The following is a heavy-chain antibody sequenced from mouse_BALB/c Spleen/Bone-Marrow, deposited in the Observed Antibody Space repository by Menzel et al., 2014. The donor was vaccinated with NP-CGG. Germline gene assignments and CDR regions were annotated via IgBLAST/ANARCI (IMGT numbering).Heavy chain of an antibody. Sequence: EVQLVESGGGLVKPGGSLKLSCAVSGFTFSDYYMYWVRQNPEKRLEWVATINDSGSYTYYPDSVKGRFTISRDNAKNNLYLQMSSLKSEDTATYYCARDGNFAMDYWGQGTSVTVSS. CDR3: ARDGNFAMDY. V-gene: IGHV5-4*02. CDR1: GFTFSDYY. J-gene: IGHJ4*01. D-gene: IGHD2-1*01. CDR2: INDSGSYT.